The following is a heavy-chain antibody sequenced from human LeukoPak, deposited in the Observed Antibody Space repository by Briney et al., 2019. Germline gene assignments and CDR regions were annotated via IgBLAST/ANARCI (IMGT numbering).Heavy chain of an antibody. Sequence: TGGSLRLSCAASGFTFSSYGMHWVRQAPGKGLEWVAVISYDGSNKYYADSVKGRFTISRDNSKNTLYLQMNSLRAEDTAVYYCAKDLNFYYFDYWGQGTLVTVSS. D-gene: IGHD1-7*01. CDR1: GFTFSSYG. CDR2: ISYDGSNK. CDR3: AKDLNFYYFDY. V-gene: IGHV3-30*18. J-gene: IGHJ4*02.